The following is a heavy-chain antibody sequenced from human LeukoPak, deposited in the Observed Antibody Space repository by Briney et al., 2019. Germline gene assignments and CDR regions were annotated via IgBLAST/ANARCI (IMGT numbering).Heavy chain of an antibody. CDR2: TYTSGST. CDR3: AGTLSSGYPDYFYYMDV. V-gene: IGHV4-61*10. J-gene: IGHJ6*03. CDR1: GDSVTSGDYY. Sequence: PSETLSLTCTVSGDSVTSGDYYWSWIRQPAGKGLEWIGRTYTSGSTKYNPSLKNRVTISLDTSKNQFSLKLSSVTAADTAVYYCAGTLSSGYPDYFYYMDVWGKGTTVTISS. D-gene: IGHD3-22*01.